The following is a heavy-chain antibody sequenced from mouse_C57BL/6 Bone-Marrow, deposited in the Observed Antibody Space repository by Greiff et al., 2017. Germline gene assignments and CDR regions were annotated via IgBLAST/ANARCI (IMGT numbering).Heavy chain of an antibody. CDR3: TRRRLLPYYAMDY. D-gene: IGHD1-1*01. V-gene: IGHV1-15*01. CDR2: IDPETGGT. Sequence: QVQLQQSGAELVRPGASVTLSCKASGYTFTDYEMHWVKQTPVHGLEWIGAIDPETGGTAYNQKIKGKAILTADKSSSTAYMELRSLTSEDSAVYYCTRRRLLPYYAMDYWGQGTSVTVSS. J-gene: IGHJ4*01. CDR1: GYTFTDYE.